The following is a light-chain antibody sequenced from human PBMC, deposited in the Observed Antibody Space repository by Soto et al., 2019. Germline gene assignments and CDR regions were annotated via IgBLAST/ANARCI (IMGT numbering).Light chain of an antibody. CDR3: QQYVTSPWA. CDR2: GAS. Sequence: EIVLTQSAGTLSLSPGERATLSCRASQSVSSSFLAWYQQKPGQAPRLLIYGASNRATGIPDRFSGSGSGTDFTLTISRLEPEDFAAYYCQQYVTSPWAFGQGTKV. V-gene: IGKV3-20*01. CDR1: QSVSSSF. J-gene: IGKJ1*01.